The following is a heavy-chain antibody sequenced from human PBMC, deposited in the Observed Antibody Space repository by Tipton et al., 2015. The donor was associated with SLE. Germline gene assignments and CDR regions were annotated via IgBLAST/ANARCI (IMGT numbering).Heavy chain of an antibody. CDR2: ISYGNT. J-gene: IGHJ4*02. D-gene: IGHD4-17*01. CDR1: GGPISSYY. V-gene: IGHV4-59*01. CDR3: ARSTTTMNLPRFDF. Sequence: TLSLTCTVSGGPISSYYWSWIRQPPGKGLEWLGYISYGNTKYNPSLRSRLTISVDTSKNQFSLRLSSVTAADTAVYFCARSTTTMNLPRFDFWGLGTLVTVSS.